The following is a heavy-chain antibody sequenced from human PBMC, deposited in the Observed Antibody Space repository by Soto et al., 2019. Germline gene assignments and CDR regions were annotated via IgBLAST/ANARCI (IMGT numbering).Heavy chain of an antibody. Sequence: HPGGSLRLSCAASGFTFSSYAMSWVRQAPGKGLEWVSGISGSGGSTFYADSVKGRFTISRDNSKQSKNTLWLQMNSLRAEDTALYYCVKDSPYITDWGQGTQVTVSS. J-gene: IGHJ4*02. CDR2: ISGSGGST. CDR3: VKDSPYITD. D-gene: IGHD2-2*02. CDR1: GFTFSSYA. V-gene: IGHV3-23*01.